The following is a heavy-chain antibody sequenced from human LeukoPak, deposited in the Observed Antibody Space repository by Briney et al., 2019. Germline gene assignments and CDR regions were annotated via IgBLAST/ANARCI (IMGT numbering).Heavy chain of an antibody. CDR1: GGTFSSYT. CDR2: IIPILGIA. Sequence: ASVKVSCKASGGTFSSYTISWVRQAPRQGLEWMGRIIPILGIANYAQKFQGRVTITADKSTSTAYMELSSLRSEDTAVYYCARVGTSGSPTYFNYWGQGTLVTVSS. V-gene: IGHV1-69*02. CDR3: ARVGTSGSPTYFNY. D-gene: IGHD1-26*01. J-gene: IGHJ4*02.